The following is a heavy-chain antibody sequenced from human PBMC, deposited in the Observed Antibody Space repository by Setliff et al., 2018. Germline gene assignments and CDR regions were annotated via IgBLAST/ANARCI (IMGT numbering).Heavy chain of an antibody. J-gene: IGHJ4*02. CDR3: ARDNNPGYRGYWGRFDY. D-gene: IGHD3-16*02. CDR1: GGSISSGGYY. Sequence: SETLSLTCTVSGGSISSGGYYWSWIRQHPGKGLEWIGYIYYSGSTYYNPSIKSRVTISVDTSKNQFSLKLSSVTAADTAVYYCARDNNPGYRGYWGRFDYWGQGTLVTVSS. V-gene: IGHV4-31*03. CDR2: IYYSGST.